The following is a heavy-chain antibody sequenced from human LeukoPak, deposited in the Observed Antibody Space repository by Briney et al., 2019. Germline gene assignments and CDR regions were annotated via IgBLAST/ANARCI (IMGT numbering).Heavy chain of an antibody. Sequence: GGSLRLSCAASGFTFSSYNMNWVRQAPGKGLEWVSSITSSSSYIYYADLVKGRFTISRDNAKNSLYLQMNSLRAEDTAVYYCARVGYNSYYYYMDVWGKGTTVTVSS. V-gene: IGHV3-21*01. CDR2: ITSSSSYI. D-gene: IGHD5-18*01. CDR3: ARVGYNSYYYYMDV. CDR1: GFTFSSYN. J-gene: IGHJ6*03.